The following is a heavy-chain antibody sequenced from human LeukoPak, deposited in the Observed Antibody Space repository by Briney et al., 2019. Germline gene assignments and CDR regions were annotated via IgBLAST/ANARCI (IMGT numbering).Heavy chain of an antibody. CDR2: ISAYNGNT. V-gene: IGHV1-18*01. Sequence: ASVKVSCKASGYTFTSYGISWVRQAPGQGLEWMGWISAYNGNTNYAQKLQGRVTMTTDTSTSTAYMELRSLRSDDTAVYYCARDGSSWYYYNDRWFDPWGQGTLVTVSS. D-gene: IGHD6-13*01. CDR1: GYTFTSYG. J-gene: IGHJ5*02. CDR3: ARDGSSWYYYNDRWFDP.